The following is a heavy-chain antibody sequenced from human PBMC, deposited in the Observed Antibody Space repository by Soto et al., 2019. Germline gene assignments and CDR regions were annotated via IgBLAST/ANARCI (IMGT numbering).Heavy chain of an antibody. J-gene: IGHJ4*02. CDR3: ARYAAEVTTFFDQ. D-gene: IGHD4-17*01. Sequence: GGYLRLSCAASGFIFNDYYMSWIRQAPGKGLEWLSNISGSSGSKKYADAGKGRFTISRDNAKKSLYLEMHSLRAEDTAMCYCARYAAEVTTFFDQWGQGTLVTVSS. CDR1: GFIFNDYY. V-gene: IGHV3-11*06. CDR2: ISGSSGSK.